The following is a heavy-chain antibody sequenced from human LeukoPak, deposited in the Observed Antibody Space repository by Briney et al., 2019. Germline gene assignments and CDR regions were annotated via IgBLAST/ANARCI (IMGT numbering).Heavy chain of an antibody. CDR1: GFTVGSNY. CDR3: ARSVITMNDAFDI. D-gene: IGHD3-22*01. V-gene: IGHV3-53*01. J-gene: IGHJ3*02. Sequence: GGSLRLSCAASGFTVGSNYMSWVRQAPGKGLEWVSVIYSGGSTYYADSVKGRFTISRDNSKNTLYLQMNSLRAEDTAVYYCARSVITMNDAFDIWGQGTMVTVSS. CDR2: IYSGGST.